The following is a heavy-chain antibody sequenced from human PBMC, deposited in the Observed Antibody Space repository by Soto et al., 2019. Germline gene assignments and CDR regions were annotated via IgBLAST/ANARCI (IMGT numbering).Heavy chain of an antibody. CDR1: GYTFTSYY. Sequence: GASVKVSCKASGYTFTSYYMHWVRQAPGQGLEWMGIINPSGGSTSYAQKLQGRVTMTRDTSTSTVYMELSSLRSEDTAVYYCAKDRGSLFWIAADLPDNWFDPSGQGTLVTVSS. V-gene: IGHV1-46*01. CDR3: AKDRGSLFWIAADLPDNWFDP. CDR2: INPSGGST. D-gene: IGHD6-25*01. J-gene: IGHJ5*02.